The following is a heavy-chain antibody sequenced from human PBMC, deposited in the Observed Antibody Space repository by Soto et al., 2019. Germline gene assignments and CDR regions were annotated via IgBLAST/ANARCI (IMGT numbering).Heavy chain of an antibody. Sequence: VQLVESGGGVVQPGRSLRLSCAASGFTFNSYGMHWVRQAPGKGLEWVAVIWRDGSNEFYADSVKGRFTISRDNSKNTLYLQMNSLRADDTAMYYCARDTGCSLTSCYPDYWGRGTLVTVSS. CDR1: GFTFNSYG. CDR2: IWRDGSNE. D-gene: IGHD2-2*01. V-gene: IGHV3-33*01. CDR3: ARDTGCSLTSCYPDY. J-gene: IGHJ4*02.